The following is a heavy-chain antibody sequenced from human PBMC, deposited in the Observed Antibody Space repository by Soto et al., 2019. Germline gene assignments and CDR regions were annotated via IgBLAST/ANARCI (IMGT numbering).Heavy chain of an antibody. CDR1: GYTFTSYY. CDR2: INPSGGST. Sequence: ASVKVSCKASGYTFTSYYMHWVRQAPGQGLEWMGIINPSGGSTSYAQKFQGRVTMTRDTSTSTVYMELSSLRSEDTAVYYCARDLPGNYGSWSYLAYYYGMDVWGQGTTVTVSS. J-gene: IGHJ6*02. CDR3: ARDLPGNYGSWSYLAYYYGMDV. V-gene: IGHV1-46*01. D-gene: IGHD3-10*01.